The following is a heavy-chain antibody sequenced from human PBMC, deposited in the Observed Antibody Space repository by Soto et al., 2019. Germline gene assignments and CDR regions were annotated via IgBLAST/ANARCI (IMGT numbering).Heavy chain of an antibody. CDR2: TYQSGSA. CDR1: GGSISSGGYS. CDR3: ARDYYGMDV. Sequence: SETLSLPCTVSGGSISSGGYSWTWIRQSPGKGLEWIGYTYQSGSAYYNPSLKSRVTISVDRSKNQFSLNLTSVTAADTAVYYCARDYYGMDVWGQGTTVTVSS. V-gene: IGHV4-30-2*06. J-gene: IGHJ6*02.